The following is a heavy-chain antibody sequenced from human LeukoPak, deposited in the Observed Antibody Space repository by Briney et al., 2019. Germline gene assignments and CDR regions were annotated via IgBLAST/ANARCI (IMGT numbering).Heavy chain of an antibody. CDR1: GGSISSGGYS. D-gene: IGHD6-13*01. Sequence: PSETLSLTCAVSGGSISSGGYSWSWIRQPPGKGLEWIGYIYHSGSTYYNPSLKSRVTISVDRSKNQFSLKLSSVTAADTAVYYCARSWDYYYGMDVWGQGTTVTVSS. CDR2: IYHSGST. V-gene: IGHV4-30-2*01. CDR3: ARSWDYYYGMDV. J-gene: IGHJ6*02.